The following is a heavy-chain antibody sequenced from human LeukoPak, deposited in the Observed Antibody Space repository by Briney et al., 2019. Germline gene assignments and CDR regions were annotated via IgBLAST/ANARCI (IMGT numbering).Heavy chain of an antibody. CDR1: GGSFSGYY. CDR3: ARGLNSPISGVVTTPLYNWFDP. V-gene: IGHV4-34*01. Sequence: PSETLSLTCAVYGGSFSGYYWSWIRQPPGKGLEWIGEINHSGSTNYNPSLKSRVTISVDTSKNQFSLKLSSVTAADTAVYYCARGLNSPISGVVTTPLYNWFDPWGQGTLVTVSS. D-gene: IGHD3-3*01. J-gene: IGHJ5*02. CDR2: INHSGST.